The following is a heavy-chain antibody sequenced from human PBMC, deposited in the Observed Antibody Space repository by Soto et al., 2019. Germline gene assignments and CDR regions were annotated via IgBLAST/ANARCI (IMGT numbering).Heavy chain of an antibody. CDR3: ARDPHKARKQLMDV. CDR2: IKQDGSEK. J-gene: IGHJ6*02. Sequence: GGSLRLSCAASGFTFSSYWMSWVRQAPGKGLEWVANIKQDGSEKYYVDSVKGRFTISRDNAKNSLYLQMNSLRSEDTAVYYCARDPHKARKQLMDVWGQGTTVTVSS. D-gene: IGHD6-13*01. V-gene: IGHV3-7*03. CDR1: GFTFSSYW.